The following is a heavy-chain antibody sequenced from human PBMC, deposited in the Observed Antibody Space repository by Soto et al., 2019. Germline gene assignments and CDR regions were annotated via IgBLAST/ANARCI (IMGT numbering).Heavy chain of an antibody. V-gene: IGHV1-8*01. D-gene: IGHD2-21*01. CDR2: MNPNSGNT. CDR1: GYTFTSYD. CDR3: ATLNCGKRHAFDI. Sequence: GASVKVSCKASGYTFTSYDINWVRQATGQGLEWMGWMNPNSGNTGYAQKFQGRVTMTRNTSISTAYMELSSLRSEDTAVYYCATLNCGKRHAFDIWGQGTMVTVSS. J-gene: IGHJ3*02.